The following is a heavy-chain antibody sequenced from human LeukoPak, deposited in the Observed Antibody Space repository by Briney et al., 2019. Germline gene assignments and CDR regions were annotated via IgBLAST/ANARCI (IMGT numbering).Heavy chain of an antibody. CDR2: ISSSSSYI. D-gene: IGHD3-3*01. Sequence: GGSLRLSCAASGFTFSTYNMNWVRQAPGKGLQWVSSISSSSSYIYYADSVKGRFTISRDDAKNSLYLQMNSLRAEDTAVYWCARDYIAYDPLDYWGQGTLVTVSS. V-gene: IGHV3-21*01. J-gene: IGHJ4*02. CDR3: ARDYIAYDPLDY. CDR1: GFTFSTYN.